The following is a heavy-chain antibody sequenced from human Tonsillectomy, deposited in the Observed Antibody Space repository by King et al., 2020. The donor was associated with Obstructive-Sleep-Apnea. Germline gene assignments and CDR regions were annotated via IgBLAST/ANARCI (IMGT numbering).Heavy chain of an antibody. J-gene: IGHJ4*02. CDR3: ASTRNGVGSFDY. D-gene: IGHD1-1*01. CDR1: GYTFTSYY. V-gene: IGHV1-46*01. CDR2: INPSGGST. Sequence: VQLVESGAEVKKPGASVKVSCKASGYTFTSYYMHWVRQAPGQGLEWMGIINPSGGSTSYAQKFQGRVTMTRDTSTSTVYMELSSLRSEDTAVYYCASTRNGVGSFDYWGQGTLVTVSS.